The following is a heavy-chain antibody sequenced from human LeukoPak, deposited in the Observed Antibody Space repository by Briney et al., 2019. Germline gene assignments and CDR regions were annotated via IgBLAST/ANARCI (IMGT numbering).Heavy chain of an antibody. J-gene: IGHJ6*02. CDR1: GYTFTSYY. V-gene: IGHV1-46*01. CDR3: ARWWDDGSGYSYNYGMDV. Sequence: ASVKVSCKASGYTFTSYYMHWVRQAPGQGLEWMGVINPSGGSTSYPQKFQGRVTTTRDTSTSTVYMELSSLRSEDTAVYYCARWWDDGSGYSYNYGMDVWGQGTTVTVSS. D-gene: IGHD3-22*01. CDR2: INPSGGST.